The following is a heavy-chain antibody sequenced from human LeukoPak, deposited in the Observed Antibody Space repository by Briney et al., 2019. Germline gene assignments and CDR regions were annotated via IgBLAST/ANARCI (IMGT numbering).Heavy chain of an antibody. Sequence: SEALSLTCAVYGGSFSGYYWSWIRQPPGKGLEWMGEINHSGSTNSNPSLKSRVTISVDTSKNQFSLKLSSVTAADTAVYYCARSQSYYDILSWGQGTLVTVSS. CDR1: GGSFSGYY. CDR3: ARSQSYYDILS. J-gene: IGHJ5*02. D-gene: IGHD3-9*01. CDR2: INHSGST. V-gene: IGHV4-34*01.